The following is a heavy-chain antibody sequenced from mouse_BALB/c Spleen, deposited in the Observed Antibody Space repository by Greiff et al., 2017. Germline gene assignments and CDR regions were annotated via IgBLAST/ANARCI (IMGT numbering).Heavy chain of an antibody. CDR1: GFSLTSYG. Sequence: QVQLQQSGPGLVAPSQSLSITCTVSGFSLTSYGVHWVRQPPGKGLEWLGVIWAGGSTNYNSALMSRLSISKDNSKSQVFLKMNSLQTDDTAMYYCARDPPYYGSSPRAMDYWGQGTSVTVSS. V-gene: IGHV2-9*02. J-gene: IGHJ4*01. CDR3: ARDPPYYGSSPRAMDY. D-gene: IGHD1-1*01. CDR2: IWAGGST.